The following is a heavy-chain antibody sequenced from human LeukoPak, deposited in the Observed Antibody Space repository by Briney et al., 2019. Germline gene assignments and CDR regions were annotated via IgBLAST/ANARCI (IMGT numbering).Heavy chain of an antibody. CDR2: INPKNGDS. J-gene: IGHJ4*02. CDR1: GNPFTTYY. V-gene: IGHV1-2*02. Sequence: ASVKVSCKASGNPFTTYYIHWVRQAPGQGLEWMGCINPKNGDSKYAQKFQGRVTMTRATSIATAYMEVSRLTSDDTAVYFCARAGYDYGDSSDFWGQGTLVTVSS. CDR3: ARAGYDYGDSSDF. D-gene: IGHD4-17*01.